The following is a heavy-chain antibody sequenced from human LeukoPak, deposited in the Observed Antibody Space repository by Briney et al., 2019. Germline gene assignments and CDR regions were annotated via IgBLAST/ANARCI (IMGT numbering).Heavy chain of an antibody. V-gene: IGHV3-21*01. CDR3: ARGGGHSYGYWGYYYGMDV. Sequence: GGSLRLSCAASGFTFSSYSMNWVRQAPGKGLEWVSSISSSSSYIYYADSVKGRFTISRDNAKNSLYLQMNSLRAEDTAVYYCARGGGHSYGYWGYYYGMDVWGQGPRSPSP. J-gene: IGHJ6*02. CDR1: GFTFSSYS. D-gene: IGHD5-18*01. CDR2: ISSSSSYI.